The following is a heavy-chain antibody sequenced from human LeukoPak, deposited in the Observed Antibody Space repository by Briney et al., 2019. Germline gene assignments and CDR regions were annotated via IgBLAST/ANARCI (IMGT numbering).Heavy chain of an antibody. V-gene: IGHV3-23*01. Sequence: GGSLRLSCAASGFTFNSYAMSWVRQAPGKGLEWVSTISGSGGSTYYADSVKGRFTISRDNSKNTLYLQMNSLRAEDTAVYYCARGNPGGEFYWGQGTLVTVSS. CDR2: ISGSGGST. CDR3: ARGNPGGEFY. D-gene: IGHD1-14*01. J-gene: IGHJ4*02. CDR1: GFTFNSYA.